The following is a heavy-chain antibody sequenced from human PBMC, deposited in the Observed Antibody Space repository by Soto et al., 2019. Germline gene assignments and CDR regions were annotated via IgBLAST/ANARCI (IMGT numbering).Heavy chain of an antibody. D-gene: IGHD6-25*01. J-gene: IGHJ6*02. CDR3: ARRLIKANYYYYGMDV. V-gene: IGHV1-46*01. Sequence: GASVKVSCKASGYTFTSYYMHWVRQAPGQGLEWMGIINPSGGGTSYAQKFQGRVTMTRDTSTSTVYMELSSLRSEDTAVYYCARRLIKANYYYYGMDVWGQGTTVTVPS. CDR2: INPSGGGT. CDR1: GYTFTSYY.